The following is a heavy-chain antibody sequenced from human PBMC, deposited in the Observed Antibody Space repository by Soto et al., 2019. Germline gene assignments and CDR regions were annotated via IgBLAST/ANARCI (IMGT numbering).Heavy chain of an antibody. D-gene: IGHD3-9*01. J-gene: IGHJ5*02. V-gene: IGHV3-23*01. CDR2: ISGSGGST. CDR3: AKFPTTLRYFDWGPTFDP. Sequence: GGSLRLSCAASGVPFSSYAMSWVRQAPGKGLEWVSAISGSGGSTYYADSVKGRFTISRDNSKNTLYLQMNSLRAEDTAVYYCAKFPTTLRYFDWGPTFDPWGQGTLVTVSS. CDR1: GVPFSSYA.